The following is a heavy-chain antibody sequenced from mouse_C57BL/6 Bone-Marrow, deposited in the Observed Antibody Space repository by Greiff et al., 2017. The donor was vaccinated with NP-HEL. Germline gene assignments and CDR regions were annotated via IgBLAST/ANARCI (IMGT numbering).Heavy chain of an antibody. Sequence: VQLQQSGAELVKPGAPVKMSCKASGYTFTSYWITWVKQRPGQGLEWIGDIYPGSGSTNYNEKFKSKATLTVDTSSSTAYMQLSSLTSEDSAVYYGARPPFAYWGQGTLVTVSA. J-gene: IGHJ3*01. CDR1: GYTFTSYW. V-gene: IGHV1-55*01. CDR3: ARPPFAY. CDR2: IYPGSGST.